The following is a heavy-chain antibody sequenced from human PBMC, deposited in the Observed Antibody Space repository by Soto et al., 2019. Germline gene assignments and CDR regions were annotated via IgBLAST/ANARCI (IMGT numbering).Heavy chain of an antibody. CDR1: GFSLRTSEVS. CDR2: IYWNDDK. Sequence: SGPTLVNPTQTLTLTCSFSGFSLRTSEVSVGWIRQPPGKALEWLAFIYWNDDKRYSPSLQSRLTITKDNSKKEVVLTMTNMDPLDTGTYYCAYRVGSRGSFDYWGQGTLVTVSS. V-gene: IGHV2-5*01. D-gene: IGHD6-25*01. CDR3: AYRVGSRGSFDY. J-gene: IGHJ4*02.